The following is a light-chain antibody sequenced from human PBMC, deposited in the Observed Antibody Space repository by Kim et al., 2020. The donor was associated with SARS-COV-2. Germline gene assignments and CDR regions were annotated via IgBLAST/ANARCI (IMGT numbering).Light chain of an antibody. CDR1: SSNIGAGYD. J-gene: IGLJ2*01. Sequence: GQRVTISCTGSSSNIGAGYDVHWYQQLPGTAPKLLIYGNSNRPSGVPDRFSGSKSGTSASLAITGLQAEDEADYYCQSYDSSLSAPFGGGTQLTVL. CDR3: QSYDSSLSAP. V-gene: IGLV1-40*01. CDR2: GNS.